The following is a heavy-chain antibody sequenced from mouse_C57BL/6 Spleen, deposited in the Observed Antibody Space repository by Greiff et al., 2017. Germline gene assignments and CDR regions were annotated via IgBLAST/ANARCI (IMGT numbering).Heavy chain of an antibody. D-gene: IGHD2-1*01. CDR1: GYTFTSYW. CDR2: IDPSDSYT. J-gene: IGHJ2*01. CDR3: ARARSYGNPDY. V-gene: IGHV1-69*01. Sequence: QVQLQQPGAELVMPGASVKLSCKASGYTFTSYWMHWVKQRPGQGLEWIGEIDPSDSYTNYNQKFKGKSTLTVDKSSSTAYMQLSSLTSEDSAVYYCARARSYGNPDYWGQGTTLTVSS.